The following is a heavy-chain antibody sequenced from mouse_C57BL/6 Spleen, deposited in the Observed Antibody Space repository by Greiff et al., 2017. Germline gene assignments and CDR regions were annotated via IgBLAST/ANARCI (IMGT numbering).Heavy chain of an antibody. D-gene: IGHD1-1*01. V-gene: IGHV1-5*01. CDR2: IYPGNSDT. J-gene: IGHJ2*01. Sequence: EVQLQQSGTVLARPGASVKMSCKTSGYTFTSYWMHWVKQRPGQGLEWIGAIYPGNSDTSYNQKFKGKAKLTAVTSASTAYMELSSLTNEDSAVYYCTGLITTVVAVFDYGGQGTTLAVSS. CDR3: TGLITTVVAVFDY. CDR1: GYTFTSYW.